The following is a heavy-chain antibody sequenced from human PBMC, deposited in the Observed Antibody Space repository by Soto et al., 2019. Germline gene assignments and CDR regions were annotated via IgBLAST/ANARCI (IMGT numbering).Heavy chain of an antibody. CDR2: ISAYNGNT. CDR1: GYTFTSYG. D-gene: IGHD3-16*02. V-gene: IGHV1-18*04. Sequence: QVQLVQSGAEVKKPGASVKVSCKASGYTFTSYGISWVRQAPGQGLEWMGWISAYNGNTNYAQKLQGRVTMTTDTSTSTAYMELRSLRSGDTAVYYCARVVITFGGVIVPPFDYWGQGTLVTVSS. CDR3: ARVVITFGGVIVPPFDY. J-gene: IGHJ4*02.